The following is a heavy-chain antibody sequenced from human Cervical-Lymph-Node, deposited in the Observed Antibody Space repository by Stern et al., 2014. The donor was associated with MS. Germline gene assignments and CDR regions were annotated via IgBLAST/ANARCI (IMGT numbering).Heavy chain of an antibody. D-gene: IGHD6-6*01. V-gene: IGHV3-9*01. Sequence: EVHLVESGGGLVQPGRSLRLSCAASGFTFDDYAMHWVRQAPGEGLEWVSGISGNGGKTDYAASVKGRFTISRDNAKNSLYLQMDSLRAEDTALYYCAKDMRGGSSYAMDVWGQGTTVTVSS. CDR2: ISGNGGKT. CDR1: GFTFDDYA. J-gene: IGHJ6*02. CDR3: AKDMRGGSSYAMDV.